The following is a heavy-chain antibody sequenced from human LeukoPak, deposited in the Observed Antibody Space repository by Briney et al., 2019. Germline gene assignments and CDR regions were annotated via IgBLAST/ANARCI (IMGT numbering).Heavy chain of an antibody. CDR1: GFTFSTYT. CDR2: ISSGSRDI. Sequence: GGSLRLSCVVSGFTFSTYTMNWVRQAPGKGLEWVSSISSGSRDIYYADSLKGRFTISRDNAKNSLYLQMNSLRAEDTAVYYCARETDDFWSGYGEFDYWGQGTLVTASS. J-gene: IGHJ4*02. CDR3: ARETDDFWSGYGEFDY. V-gene: IGHV3-21*01. D-gene: IGHD3-3*01.